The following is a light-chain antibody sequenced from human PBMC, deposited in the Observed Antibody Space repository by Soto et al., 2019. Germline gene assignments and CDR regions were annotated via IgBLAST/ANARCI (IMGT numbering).Light chain of an antibody. CDR3: QQYDNFSPPT. V-gene: IGKV1-5*01. CDR2: DAS. J-gene: IGKJ1*01. Sequence: DIQMTQSPSTLSASVGDRVTITCRASQSISNRLAWYQQKPGEAPKFLMYDASGLEGGVPSRFSGSGSGTQFTLTINCLQPDDFATYYCQQYDNFSPPTFGQGTKVEIK. CDR1: QSISNR.